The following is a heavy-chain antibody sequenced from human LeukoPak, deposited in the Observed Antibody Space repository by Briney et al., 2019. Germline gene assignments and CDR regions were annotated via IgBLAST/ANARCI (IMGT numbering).Heavy chain of an antibody. CDR1: GFTFGDYA. CDR2: IRSKAYGGTT. J-gene: IGHJ4*02. V-gene: IGHV3-49*03. CDR3: ARVGELWLYYFDY. D-gene: IGHD5-18*01. Sequence: GGSLRPSCTASGFTFGDYAMSWFRQAPGKGLEWVGFIRSKAYGGTTGYAASVKGRFTISRDDSKSIAYLQMNSLKTEDTAVYYCARVGELWLYYFDYWGQGTLVTVSS.